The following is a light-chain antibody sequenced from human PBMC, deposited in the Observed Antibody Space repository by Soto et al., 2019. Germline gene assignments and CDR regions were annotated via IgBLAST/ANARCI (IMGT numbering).Light chain of an antibody. J-gene: IGKJ3*01. Sequence: DIVMTQSPLSLLVTPGEPASISCRSSQSLLHGTGYNYLDWYLQKPGQSPQLLIQLGSMRASGVPDRFSGSGSGTDFTLKISRVEAEDVGVYYCMHVLETPVTCGPGTKVDI. CDR3: MHVLETPVT. CDR2: LGS. V-gene: IGKV2-28*01. CDR1: QSLLHGTGYNY.